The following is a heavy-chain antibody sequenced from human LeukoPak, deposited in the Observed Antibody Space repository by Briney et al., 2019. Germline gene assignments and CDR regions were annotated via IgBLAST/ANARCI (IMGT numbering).Heavy chain of an antibody. CDR2: IYTSGST. CDR1: GGSISSGGYY. CDR3: ARDSWWTAAGYYYYMDV. J-gene: IGHJ6*03. Sequence: SETLSLTCTVSGGSISSGGYYWSWIRQPAGKGLEWIGRIYTSGSTNYNPSLKSRVTISVDTSKNQFSLKLSSVTAADTAVYYCARDSWWTAAGYYYYMDVWGKGTTVTVSS. D-gene: IGHD6-13*01. V-gene: IGHV4-61*02.